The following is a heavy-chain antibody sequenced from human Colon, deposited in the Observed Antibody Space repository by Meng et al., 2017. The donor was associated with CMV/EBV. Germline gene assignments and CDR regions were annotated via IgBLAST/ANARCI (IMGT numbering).Heavy chain of an antibody. J-gene: IGHJ6*02. Sequence: ASVKVSFKASGYTFTSYDINGVRQATGQGLEWMGWMNPKSGNTGYAQKFQGRVTMTRNTSISTAYMELSSLRSEDTAVYYCARVYCGGDCYDYYYYGMDVWGQGTTVTVSS. CDR1: GYTFTSYD. CDR3: ARVYCGGDCYDYYYYGMDV. D-gene: IGHD2-21*01. V-gene: IGHV1-8*01. CDR2: MNPKSGNT.